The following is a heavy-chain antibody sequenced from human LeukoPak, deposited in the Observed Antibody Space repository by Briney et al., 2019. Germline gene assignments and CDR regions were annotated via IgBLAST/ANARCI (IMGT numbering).Heavy chain of an antibody. J-gene: IGHJ3*02. CDR2: ISSSSSYI. D-gene: IGHD6-19*01. CDR1: GFIFRSYT. CDR3: ARDRGSGWFLDAFDI. V-gene: IGHV3-21*01. Sequence: PGGSLRPSCAASGFIFRSYTMNWVRQATGKALEGVSSISSSSSYISYADSVKGRFTISRDNAKNSLYLQMNSLRAEDTAVYFCARDRGSGWFLDAFDIWGQGTMVTVSS.